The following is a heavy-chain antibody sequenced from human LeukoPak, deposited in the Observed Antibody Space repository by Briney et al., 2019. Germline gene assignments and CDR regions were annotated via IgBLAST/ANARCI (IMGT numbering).Heavy chain of an antibody. CDR1: GFTFDDYG. CDR3: ARVYSSGWYYFDY. J-gene: IGHJ4*02. Sequence: GGSLRLSCAASGFTFDDYGMSWVHQAPRKGLEWVSGINWNGGSTGYADSVKGRFTISRDNAKNSLYLQMNSLRAEDTALYYCARVYSSGWYYFDYWGQGTLVTVSS. D-gene: IGHD6-19*01. CDR2: INWNGGST. V-gene: IGHV3-20*04.